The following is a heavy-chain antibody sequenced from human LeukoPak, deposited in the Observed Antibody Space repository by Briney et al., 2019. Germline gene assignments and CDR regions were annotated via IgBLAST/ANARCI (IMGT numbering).Heavy chain of an antibody. CDR2: IYYSGST. Sequence: PSETLSLTCTVSGGSISSYYWSWIRQPPGKGLEWIGYIYYSGSTNYNPYLKSRVTISVDTSKNQFSLKLSSVTAADTAVYYCARDSYIVGAFDIWGQGTMVTVSS. J-gene: IGHJ3*02. CDR3: ARDSYIVGAFDI. CDR1: GGSISSYY. D-gene: IGHD3-16*02. V-gene: IGHV4-59*01.